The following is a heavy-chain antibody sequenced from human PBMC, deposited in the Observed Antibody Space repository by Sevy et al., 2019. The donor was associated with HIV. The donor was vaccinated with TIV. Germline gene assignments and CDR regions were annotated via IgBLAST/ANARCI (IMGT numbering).Heavy chain of an antibody. CDR1: GFTFSMYW. V-gene: IGHV3-7*01. CDR3: ARAYYKFCGGDCYLDY. Sequence: GGSLRLSCAASGFTFSMYWMSRVRQAPGKGLEWVAKIKQDGSETYYVDSVKGRFTISRDNAKNSLYLQMKSLRADDTAVYYCARAYYKFCGGDCYLDYWGQGTLVTVSS. CDR2: IKQDGSET. J-gene: IGHJ4*02. D-gene: IGHD2-21*02.